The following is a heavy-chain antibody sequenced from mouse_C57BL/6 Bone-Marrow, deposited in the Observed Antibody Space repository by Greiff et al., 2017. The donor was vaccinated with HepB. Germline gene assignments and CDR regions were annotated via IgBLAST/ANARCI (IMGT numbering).Heavy chain of an antibody. D-gene: IGHD3-2*02. CDR1: GYTFTTYP. CDR2: FHPYNDDT. V-gene: IGHV1-47*01. Sequence: QVHVKQSGAELVKPGASVKMSCKASGYTFTTYPIEWMKQNHGKSLEWIGNFHPYNDDTKYNEKFKGKATLTVEKSSSTVYLELSRLTSDDSAVYYCARGGDSSSSMDYWGQGTSVTVSS. J-gene: IGHJ4*01. CDR3: ARGGDSSSSMDY.